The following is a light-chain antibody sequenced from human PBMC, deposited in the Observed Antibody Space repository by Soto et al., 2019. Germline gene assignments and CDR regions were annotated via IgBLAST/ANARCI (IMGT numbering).Light chain of an antibody. CDR1: QSLSSIN. V-gene: IGKV3-15*01. Sequence: EIVLTQSPATLSLSPVERATLSCRASQSLSSINLAWFQQKPGQAPRLLIYGASTRATGIPARFSGSGSGTEFTLTISSLQSEDFAVYYCQQYNNWPRWTFGQGTKGDI. CDR3: QQYNNWPRWT. J-gene: IGKJ1*01. CDR2: GAS.